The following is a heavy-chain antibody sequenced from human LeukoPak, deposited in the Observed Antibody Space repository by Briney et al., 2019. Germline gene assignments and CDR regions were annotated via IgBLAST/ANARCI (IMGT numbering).Heavy chain of an antibody. CDR3: TRVTYYYDNSGYFHFDS. V-gene: IGHV3-49*04. CDR1: GFTFSSYW. D-gene: IGHD3-22*01. Sequence: GGSLRLSCAASGFTFSSYWMSWVRQAPGKGLEWVSFIRRKAHGGTTEYAASVKGRFSSSRDDSKSIAYLQMNSLKTEDTAVYLCTRVTYYYDNSGYFHFDSWGQGSLVTVSS. J-gene: IGHJ4*02. CDR2: IRRKAHGGTT.